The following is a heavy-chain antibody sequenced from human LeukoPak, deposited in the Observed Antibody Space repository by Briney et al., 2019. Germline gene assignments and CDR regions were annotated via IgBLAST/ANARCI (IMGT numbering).Heavy chain of an antibody. Sequence: SETLSLTCTVSGGSISSYYWSWIRQPPGKGLEWIGYIHYRGSTNYNPSLKSRVTISVDTSKNQFSLRLNSVTAADTAVYYCAMAYSSSWYYFDYWGQGTLVTVSS. J-gene: IGHJ4*02. CDR3: AMAYSSSWYYFDY. CDR1: GGSISSYY. V-gene: IGHV4-59*01. D-gene: IGHD6-13*01. CDR2: IHYRGST.